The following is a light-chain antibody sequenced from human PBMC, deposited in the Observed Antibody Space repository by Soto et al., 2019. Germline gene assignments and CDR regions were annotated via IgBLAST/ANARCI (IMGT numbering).Light chain of an antibody. CDR1: QSLLDSDGDTY. CDR2: KTS. J-gene: IGKJ2*01. V-gene: IGKV2-24*01. Sequence: DIVMTQTPLSSPVTLGQPASISCRSCQSLLDSDGDTYLSWLQQRPGQPPRLLIYKTSSRFSGVPDRFSGSGAGTDFTLKISRVEVEDVGVYYCMQATQFPHTFGQGTKLEI. CDR3: MQATQFPHT.